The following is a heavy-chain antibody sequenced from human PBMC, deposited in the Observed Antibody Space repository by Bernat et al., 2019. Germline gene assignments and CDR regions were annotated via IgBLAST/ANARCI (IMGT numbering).Heavy chain of an antibody. J-gene: IGHJ4*02. CDR3: AKDLLRPVVVGAVDY. CDR2: ISYEGSNK. CDR1: GFTFSSYG. V-gene: IGHV3-30*18. D-gene: IGHD3-22*01. Sequence: QVQLVESGGGVVQPGRSLRLSCAASGFTFSSYGMHWVRQAPGKGLEGVAVISYEGSNKYYADSVKGRFTISRDNSKNTLYLQMNSLRAEDTAVYYCAKDLLRPVVVGAVDYWGQGTLVTVSS.